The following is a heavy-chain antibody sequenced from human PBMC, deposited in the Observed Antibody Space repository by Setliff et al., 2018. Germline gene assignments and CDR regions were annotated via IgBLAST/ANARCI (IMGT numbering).Heavy chain of an antibody. J-gene: IGHJ4*02. D-gene: IGHD2-8*01. V-gene: IGHV1-18*01. CDR2: IGAYTGNT. Sequence: ASVKVSCKASGYTLINYGISWVRQAPGQGLEWMGWIGAYTGNTNYAQKFQGRVTMTTDTSTSTAYMELRSLRSDDTAVYYCSRLVRYCTTTTCQSVPGAEVWSQGTLVTVSS. CDR1: GYTLINYG. CDR3: SRLVRYCTTTTCQSVPGAEV.